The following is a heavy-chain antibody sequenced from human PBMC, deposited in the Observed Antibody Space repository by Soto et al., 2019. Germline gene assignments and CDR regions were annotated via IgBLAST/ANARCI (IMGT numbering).Heavy chain of an antibody. CDR1: GYTFTSYA. V-gene: IGHV1-3*01. Sequence: ASVKVSCKASGYTFTSYAMHWLRQAPGQRLEWMGWINAGNGNTKYSQKFQGRVTITRDTSASTAYMELSSLRPEDTAVYYCAWSIVVVTALDYWGQGTLVTVSS. CDR2: INAGNGNT. D-gene: IGHD2-21*02. J-gene: IGHJ4*02. CDR3: AWSIVVVTALDY.